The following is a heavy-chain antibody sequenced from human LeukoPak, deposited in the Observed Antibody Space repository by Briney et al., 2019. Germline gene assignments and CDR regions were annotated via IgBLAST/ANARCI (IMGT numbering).Heavy chain of an antibody. CDR2: IIPIFGIA. V-gene: IGHV1-69*04. D-gene: IGHD6-13*01. CDR3: RCHSSSYYYGRDV. CDR1: GGTFSSYA. Sequence: SVKVSCKASGGTFSSYAISWVRQAPGQGLEWMGRIIPIFGIANYAQKFQGRVTITADKSTNTAYMELSSLRSEDTAVYYCRCHSSSYYYGRDVWGQGTTVTVSS. J-gene: IGHJ6*02.